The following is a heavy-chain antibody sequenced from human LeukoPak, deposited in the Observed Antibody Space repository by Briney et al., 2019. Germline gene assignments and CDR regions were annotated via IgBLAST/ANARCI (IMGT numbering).Heavy chain of an antibody. J-gene: IGHJ4*02. CDR3: ARDAFTAGEKIKYFDY. D-gene: IGHD6-13*01. Sequence: PSETLSLTCTVSGGSISTDYWSWIRQPPGKGLEWIGYIYYTGSTDYNPSLRSRVTISLDTSKNQFSLRLNSVTAADTAVYYCARDAFTAGEKIKYFDYWGQGTLVTVSS. V-gene: IGHV4-59*12. CDR1: GGSISTDY. CDR2: IYYTGST.